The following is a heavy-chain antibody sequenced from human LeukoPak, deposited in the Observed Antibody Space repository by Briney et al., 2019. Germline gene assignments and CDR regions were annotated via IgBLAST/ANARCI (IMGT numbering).Heavy chain of an antibody. Sequence: PSETLSLTCTVSGGSISSYYWSWLRQPPGKGLEWIGYIYYSGSTNYNPSLKSRVTISVDTSKNQFSLKLSSVTAAYTAVYYCARDFPYYYGSGSYNAFDIWGQGTMVTVSS. CDR1: GGSISSYY. CDR2: IYYSGST. V-gene: IGHV4-59*01. J-gene: IGHJ3*02. CDR3: ARDFPYYYGSGSYNAFDI. D-gene: IGHD3-10*01.